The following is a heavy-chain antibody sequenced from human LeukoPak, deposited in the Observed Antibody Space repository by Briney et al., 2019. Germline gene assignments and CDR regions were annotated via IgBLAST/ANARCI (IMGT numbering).Heavy chain of an antibody. CDR1: SYTFTSYG. CDR2: ISAYNGST. V-gene: IGHV1-18*01. J-gene: IGHJ4*02. CDR3: ARTWIVGATEMNDPDY. D-gene: IGHD1-26*01. Sequence: GASVKVSCKASSYTFTSYGISWVRQAPGQGLEWMGWISAYNGSTNYAQKFQGRVTMTTDTSTNTAYMELRSLRSDDTAVYYCARTWIVGATEMNDPDYWGQGTLVTVSS.